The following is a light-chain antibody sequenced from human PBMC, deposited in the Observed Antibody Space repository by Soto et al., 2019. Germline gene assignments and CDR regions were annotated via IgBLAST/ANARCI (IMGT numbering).Light chain of an antibody. V-gene: IGKV3-20*01. J-gene: IGKJ1*01. Sequence: EIVMAQSPATLSVSPGERGTLSCRASQSVSSNLAWYKQKPGQAPRLLIYGASSRATGIPDRFSGSGSGTEFTLTISRLEPEDFAVYYCQQYGSSPQTFGQGTKVDIK. CDR3: QQYGSSPQT. CDR1: QSVSSN. CDR2: GAS.